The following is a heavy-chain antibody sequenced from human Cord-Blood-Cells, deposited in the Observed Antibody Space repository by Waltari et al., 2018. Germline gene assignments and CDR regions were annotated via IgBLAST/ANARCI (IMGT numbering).Heavy chain of an antibody. J-gene: IGHJ4*02. V-gene: IGHV3-53*04. CDR2: IYSGGST. CDR3: ARATVYDSSGYDY. D-gene: IGHD3-22*01. CDR1: GFTVSSNY. Sequence: EVQLVESGGGLVQPGGSLRLSCAASGFTVSSNYMSWVRQAPGKGLEWFSVIYSGGSTYYADSVKGRFTIARHNSKNTLYLQMNSLRAEDTAVYYCARATVYDSSGYDYWGQGTLVTVSS.